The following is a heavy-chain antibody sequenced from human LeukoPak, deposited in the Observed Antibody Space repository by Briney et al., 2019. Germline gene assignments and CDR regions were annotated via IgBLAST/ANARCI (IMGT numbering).Heavy chain of an antibody. CDR3: ARVDYVDAFDL. CDR2: FYYTGST. Sequence: SETLSLTCTVSGGSISSYYWSWIRQPPGKGLEWIGYFYYTGSTNNNPSLKSRVTISVDMSKNQFSLKLSSVTAADTAVYYCARVDYVDAFDLWGQGTMVTVSS. CDR1: GGSISSYY. J-gene: IGHJ3*01. V-gene: IGHV4-59*01. D-gene: IGHD3-16*01.